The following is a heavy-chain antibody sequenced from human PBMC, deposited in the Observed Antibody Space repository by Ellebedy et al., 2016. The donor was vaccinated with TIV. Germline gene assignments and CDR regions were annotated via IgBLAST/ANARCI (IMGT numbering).Heavy chain of an antibody. CDR3: ARYPTRVAAPKFYFDS. J-gene: IGHJ4*02. CDR2: VYFGGST. Sequence: SETLSLXXSVSGDSISNGGCYLSWLCQHPGKGLEWIGSVYFGGSTYYNPSLKSRITILVDTSKNQFSLKLSSVSAADTAVYYCARYPTRVAAPKFYFDSWGQGTLVTVSS. V-gene: IGHV4-31*03. D-gene: IGHD6-13*01. CDR1: GDSISNGGCY.